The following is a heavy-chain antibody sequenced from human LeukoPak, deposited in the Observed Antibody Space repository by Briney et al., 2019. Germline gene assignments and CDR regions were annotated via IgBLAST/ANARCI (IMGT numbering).Heavy chain of an antibody. D-gene: IGHD6-13*01. CDR2: IYYSGST. J-gene: IGHJ6*03. CDR3: ARDQLAAGTLYYYYYYMDV. CDR1: GGSITSYY. V-gene: IGHV4-59*12. Sequence: SETLSLTCTVSGGSITSYYWSWIRQPPGKGLEWIGYIYYSGSTYYNPSLKSRVTISVDTSKNQFSLKLSSVTAADTAVYYCARDQLAAGTLYYYYYYMDVWGKGTTVTVSS.